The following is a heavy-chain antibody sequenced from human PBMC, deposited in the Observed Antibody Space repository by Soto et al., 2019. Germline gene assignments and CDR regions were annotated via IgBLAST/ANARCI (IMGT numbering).Heavy chain of an antibody. D-gene: IGHD5-12*01. Sequence: PSETLSLTCTVFCGSISSLYWSRIRQPPGKGLEWIGYIYYSGSTNYNPSLKSRVTISVDTSKNQFSLKLSSVTAADTAVYYCARSTGGMTGYGYYYHYMDVWGKGTTVTVSS. J-gene: IGHJ6*03. V-gene: IGHV4-59*08. CDR1: CGSISSLY. CDR3: ARSTGGMTGYGYYYHYMDV. CDR2: IYYSGST.